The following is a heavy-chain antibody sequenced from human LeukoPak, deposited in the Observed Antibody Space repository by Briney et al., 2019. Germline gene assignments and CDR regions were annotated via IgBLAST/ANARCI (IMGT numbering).Heavy chain of an antibody. V-gene: IGHV3-23*01. CDR1: GFTFSRYG. D-gene: IGHD3-10*01. CDR3: AKLDVSGSGNSHMDY. CDR2: ISGSGGST. J-gene: IGHJ4*02. Sequence: GGSLRLSCAASGFTFSRYGMSWVRQAPGKGLEWVSAISGSGGSTYYADSVKGRFTISRDNSKDTLYLQMNSLRAEDTAVYYCAKLDVSGSGNSHMDYWGQGTLVTVSS.